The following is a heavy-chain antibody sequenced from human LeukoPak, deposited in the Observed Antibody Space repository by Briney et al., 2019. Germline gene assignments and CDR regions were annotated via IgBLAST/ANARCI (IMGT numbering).Heavy chain of an antibody. V-gene: IGHV1-2*02. CDR3: AKVRDRLSSFYPAA. Sequence: VASVKVSCKPSGYIFANYGISWVRQAPGQGLEWMGWVNPHSGGRNLAQKFQGRVTMTRDTSSTTAYLELSGLTSDDTAMYYCAKVRDRLSSFYPAAWGQGTLVTVSS. D-gene: IGHD6-13*01. CDR1: GYIFANYG. J-gene: IGHJ4*02. CDR2: VNPHSGGR.